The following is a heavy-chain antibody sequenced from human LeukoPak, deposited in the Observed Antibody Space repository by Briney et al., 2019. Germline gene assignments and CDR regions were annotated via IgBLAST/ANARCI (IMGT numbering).Heavy chain of an antibody. Sequence: AGGSLRLSCTASGFIFNDYAMNWVRQAPGKGLEWVSFISGSGLSTYYADSVKGRFTIARDPSKHTLYLEMNSLRDEDTAVYYCAKGLVITVIVVDAAFDSWGQGTLVTVSP. V-gene: IGHV3-23*01. CDR3: AKGLVITVIVVDAAFDS. D-gene: IGHD3-22*01. CDR1: GFIFNDYA. CDR2: ISGSGLST. J-gene: IGHJ4*02.